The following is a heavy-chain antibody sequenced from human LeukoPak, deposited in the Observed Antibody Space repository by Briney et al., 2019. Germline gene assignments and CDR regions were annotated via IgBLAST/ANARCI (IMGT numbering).Heavy chain of an antibody. CDR2: INSDGSSA. CDR3: ARGSYYSFSDC. CDR1: GCTLSSYW. J-gene: IGHJ4*02. Sequence: GGSLRLSCAASGCTLSSYWMHWVRQPPGKGLVWVSRINSDGSSASYAASVKGRFTVFRDNAKNTLYLQMSSLRAEDTAVYFCARGSYYSFSDCWGQGTLVTVSS. V-gene: IGHV3-74*01. D-gene: IGHD1-26*01.